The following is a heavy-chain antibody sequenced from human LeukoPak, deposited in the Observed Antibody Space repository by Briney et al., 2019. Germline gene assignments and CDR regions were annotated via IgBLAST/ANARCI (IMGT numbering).Heavy chain of an antibody. CDR2: IYYSGST. CDR1: GGSISSSSYY. J-gene: IGHJ6*02. CDR3: ARCSYGSGSPYSYYYYGMDV. V-gene: IGHV4-39*07. D-gene: IGHD3-10*01. Sequence: SETLSLTCTVSGGSISSSSYYWGWIRQPPGKGLEWIGGIYYSGSTYYNPSLKSRVTISVDTSKNQFSLKLSSVTAADTAVYYCARCSYGSGSPYSYYYYGMDVWGQGTTVTVSS.